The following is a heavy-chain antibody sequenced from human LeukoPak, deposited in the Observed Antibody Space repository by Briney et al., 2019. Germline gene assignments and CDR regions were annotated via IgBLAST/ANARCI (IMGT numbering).Heavy chain of an antibody. Sequence: PSETLSLTCAVYGGSFSGYYWGWIRQPPGKGLEWIGEINHSGSTNYNPSLKSRVTISVDTSKNQFSLKLSSVTAADTAVYYCARTGGSSWYYYYGMDVWGQGTTVTVSS. CDR3: ARTGGSSWYYYYGMDV. CDR1: GGSFSGYY. J-gene: IGHJ6*02. D-gene: IGHD6-13*01. V-gene: IGHV4-34*01. CDR2: INHSGST.